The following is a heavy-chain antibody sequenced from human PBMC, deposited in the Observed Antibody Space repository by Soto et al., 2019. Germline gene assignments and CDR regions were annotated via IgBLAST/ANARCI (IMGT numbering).Heavy chain of an antibody. CDR3: VRDAIVRFRGISFDY. J-gene: IGHJ4*02. V-gene: IGHV3-48*01. CDR1: GFTFSNYG. CDR2: ISSTSSPI. Sequence: EVQLVESGGGLVQPGGSLRLSCAASGFTFSNYGMNWVRQAPGKGLEWVSYISSTSSPIYYADSVQGRFTISRENAKDSLYLQMNSLRAEDTAVYYCVRDAIVRFRGISFDYWGQGTLVTVSS. D-gene: IGHD3-16*01.